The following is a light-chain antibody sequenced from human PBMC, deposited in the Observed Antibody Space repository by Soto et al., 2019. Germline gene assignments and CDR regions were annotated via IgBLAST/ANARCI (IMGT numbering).Light chain of an antibody. J-gene: IGKJ5*01. V-gene: IGKV3-11*01. Sequence: EIVMTQSPATLSVSPGERATLSCRASQSVRSNLAWYQQKPGQAPRLLIYGASTRATGIPATFSGSGSGTDFTLTISSLEPEDSAVYYCQQRSNSPPWITFGQGTRLEI. CDR3: QQRSNSPPWIT. CDR2: GAS. CDR1: QSVRSN.